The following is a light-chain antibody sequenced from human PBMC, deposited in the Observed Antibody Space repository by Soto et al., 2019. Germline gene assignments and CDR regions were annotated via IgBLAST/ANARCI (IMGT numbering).Light chain of an antibody. Sequence: IVLTQSPATLSLSPGETASLSCRSTQSVTSALAWYQQRPGQAPRLVIYEASHRATGIPARFSGSGSGTDFTLTISSLEPEDFAVYSCQQGRTFGRGTIVDI. CDR3: QQGRT. CDR2: EAS. V-gene: IGKV3-11*01. CDR1: QSVTSA. J-gene: IGKJ3*01.